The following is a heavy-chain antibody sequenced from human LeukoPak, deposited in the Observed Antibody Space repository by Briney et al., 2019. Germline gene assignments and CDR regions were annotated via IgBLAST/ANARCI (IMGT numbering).Heavy chain of an antibody. Sequence: PGGSLRLSCTASGFTLSSYEMSWIRQAPGKGLEWVSSIDYSGGSTHCADSVMGRLTISRDNSKNTLYLQMNSLKGDDTAVYYCAKDSAFYYIDVWGKGTTVIISS. J-gene: IGHJ6*03. V-gene: IGHV3-23*01. D-gene: IGHD3-10*01. CDR3: AKDSAFYYIDV. CDR2: IDYSGGST. CDR1: GFTLSSYE.